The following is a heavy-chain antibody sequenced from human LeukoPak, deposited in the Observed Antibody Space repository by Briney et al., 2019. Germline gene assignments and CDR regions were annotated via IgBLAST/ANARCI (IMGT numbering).Heavy chain of an antibody. CDR2: ISPRGTET. CDR3: GAFGYEAGIDL. V-gene: IGHV3-7*01. CDR1: EFVFRNLW. D-gene: IGHD2-2*01. J-gene: IGHJ4*02. Sequence: PGGALRLSCGASEFVFRNLWMTWVRQSPGNGLEWVANISPRGTETYYVDPFKGRFTISRDNARKLLFLQMNTLRADDTAVYFCGAFGYEAGIDLWGQGTLVAVSS.